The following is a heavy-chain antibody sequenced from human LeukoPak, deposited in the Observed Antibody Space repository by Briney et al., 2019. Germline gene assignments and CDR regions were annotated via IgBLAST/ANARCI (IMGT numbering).Heavy chain of an antibody. CDR2: ISSSGSYI. D-gene: IGHD2-2*01. J-gene: IGHJ6*02. V-gene: IGHV3-21*01. CDR3: ARDTAGDIVVVPSGGMDV. CDR1: GFTLSSYS. Sequence: GGSLRLSCAASGFTLSSYSMNWVRQAPGKGLEWVSSISSSGSYIYYADSVKGRFTISRDNAKNSLYLQMNSLRAEDTAVYYCARDTAGDIVVVPSGGMDVWGQGTTVTVSS.